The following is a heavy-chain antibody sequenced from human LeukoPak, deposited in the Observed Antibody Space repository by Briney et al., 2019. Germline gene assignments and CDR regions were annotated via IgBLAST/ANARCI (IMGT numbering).Heavy chain of an antibody. CDR1: GFTFSSYG. D-gene: IGHD6-13*01. CDR2: ISYDGSNK. V-gene: IGHV3-30*18. Sequence: PGGSLRLSCAASGFTFSSYGMHWVRQAPGKGLEWVAVISYDGSNKYYADSVKGRLTISRDNSKNTLYLQMNSLRAEDTAVYYCAKGEGYGYIDCWGQGTLVTVPS. J-gene: IGHJ4*02. CDR3: AKGEGYGYIDC.